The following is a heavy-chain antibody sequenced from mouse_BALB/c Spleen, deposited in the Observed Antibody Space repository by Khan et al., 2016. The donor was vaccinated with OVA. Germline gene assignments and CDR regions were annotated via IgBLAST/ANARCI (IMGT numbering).Heavy chain of an antibody. J-gene: IGHJ4*01. V-gene: IGHV2-6-1*01. CDR3: ARQPYYHYNIMDY. Sequence: VQLVESGPGLVAPSQSLSITCTISGFSLTNYGVHWVRQPPGKGLEWLVVIWNDGNTAYNSALKSRLTISKDNPKSQVFLKMNSLQTDDTAMYFCARQPYYHYNIMDYWGQGTSVTVSS. CDR2: IWNDGNT. D-gene: IGHD2-10*01. CDR1: GFSLTNYG.